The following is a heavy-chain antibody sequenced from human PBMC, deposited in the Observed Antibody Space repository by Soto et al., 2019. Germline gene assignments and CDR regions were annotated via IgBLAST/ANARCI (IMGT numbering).Heavy chain of an antibody. Sequence: GGSLRLSCTASGFDFSGSEMNWFRQAPGKGLEWVAYITGSGGAMFHADSLKGRFSISRDNAKNSLFLEMNNLRAEDTAVYYCARNNWNFWTHWGQGTLVTVSS. CDR1: GFDFSGSE. CDR3: ARNNWNFWTH. D-gene: IGHD1-7*01. V-gene: IGHV3-48*03. CDR2: ITGSGGAM. J-gene: IGHJ4*02.